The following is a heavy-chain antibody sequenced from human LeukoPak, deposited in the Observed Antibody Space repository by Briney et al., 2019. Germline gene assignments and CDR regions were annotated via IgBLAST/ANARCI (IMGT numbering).Heavy chain of an antibody. V-gene: IGHV4-4*07. CDR1: GGSISGYY. D-gene: IGHD2-2*01. CDR3: ARDSTRTGGFDP. J-gene: IGHJ5*02. Sequence: SETLSLTCTVSGGSISGYYGSWIRQPAGKGLEWIGRIYTSGSTNYNPSLKSRVTMSVDTSKNQFSLKLSSVTAADTAVYYCARDSTRTGGFDPWGQGTLVTVSS. CDR2: IYTSGST.